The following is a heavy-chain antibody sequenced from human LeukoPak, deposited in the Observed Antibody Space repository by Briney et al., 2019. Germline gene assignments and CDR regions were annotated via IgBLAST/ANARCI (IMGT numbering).Heavy chain of an antibody. CDR2: ISYDGRSK. J-gene: IGHJ4*02. CDR3: ARDGTSIVGSLDY. D-gene: IGHD1-26*01. Sequence: GGSLRLSCAASGFTFSTYGMHWVRQAPGKGLEWVAVISYDGRSKYYADSVKGRFTISRDNSKNTLYLQMNSLRAEDTAVYYCARDGTSIVGSLDYWGQGTLVTVSS. CDR1: GFTFSTYG. V-gene: IGHV3-30*03.